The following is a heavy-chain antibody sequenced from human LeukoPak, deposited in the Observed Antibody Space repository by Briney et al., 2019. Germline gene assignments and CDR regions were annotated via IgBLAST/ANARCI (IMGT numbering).Heavy chain of an antibody. J-gene: IGHJ4*02. Sequence: GGSLRLSCAASGFTFDDYGMSWVRQAPGKGLEWVSGINWNGGSTGYADSVKGRFTISRDNAKNSLYLQMNSPRAEDTALYYCARAGTIFGVVTTSYYFDYWGQGTLVTVSS. CDR1: GFTFDDYG. D-gene: IGHD3-3*01. CDR3: ARAGTIFGVVTTSYYFDY. CDR2: INWNGGST. V-gene: IGHV3-20*04.